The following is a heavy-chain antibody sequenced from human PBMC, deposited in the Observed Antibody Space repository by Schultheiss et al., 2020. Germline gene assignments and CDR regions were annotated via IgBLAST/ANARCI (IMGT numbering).Heavy chain of an antibody. J-gene: IGHJ6*03. D-gene: IGHD5-18*01. V-gene: IGHV7-4-1*01. Sequence: ASVKVSCKASGYTFTSYAMNWVRQAPGQGLEWMGWINTNTGNPTYAQGFTGRFVFSLDTSVSTAYLQICSLKAEDTAVYYCARRGKENTAMAPLYYYMDVWGKVTTVNGYS. CDR3: ARRGKENTAMAPLYYYMDV. CDR1: GYTFTSYA. CDR2: INTNTGNP.